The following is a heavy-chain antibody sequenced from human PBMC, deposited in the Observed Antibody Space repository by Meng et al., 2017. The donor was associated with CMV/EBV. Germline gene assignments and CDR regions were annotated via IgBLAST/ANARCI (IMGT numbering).Heavy chain of an antibody. J-gene: IGHJ4*02. CDR1: GFPVSSSY. V-gene: IGHV3-53*01. CDR3: ARDSTIFGVVTQN. CDR2: IYSGGST. Sequence: SGFPVSSSYMSWVRQAPGKGLEWVSVIYSGGSTYYADSVKGRFTISRDNSKNTLYLQMNSLRAEDTAVYYCARDSTIFGVVTQNWGQGTLVTVSS. D-gene: IGHD3-3*01.